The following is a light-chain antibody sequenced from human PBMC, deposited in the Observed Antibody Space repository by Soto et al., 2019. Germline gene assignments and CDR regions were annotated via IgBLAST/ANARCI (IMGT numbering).Light chain of an antibody. CDR3: QQRSNWWT. V-gene: IGKV3-11*01. CDR2: DAS. Sequence: IVLTQYPATVSLSPGERATLSCRASQSVGTYLAWYQQKPGQAPRLLIYDASKRATSIPARFSGSGSGTDFTLTISSLEPEDFAVYYCQQRSNWWTFGQGTKVEIK. J-gene: IGKJ1*01. CDR1: QSVGTY.